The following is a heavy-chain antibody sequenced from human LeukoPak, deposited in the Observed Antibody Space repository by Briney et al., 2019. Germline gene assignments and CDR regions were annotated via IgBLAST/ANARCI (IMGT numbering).Heavy chain of an antibody. CDR2: ISTVSTYT. D-gene: IGHD6-25*01. CDR3: ARDGSGFYLYNYMDV. Sequence: GGSLRLSCAASGFTFSSYSMNWVRQAPGKGLEWFASISTVSTYTFYADSVKGRFSISRDNVRNLLYLQMSSLGAEDTAVYYCARDGSGFYLYNYMDVWGKGTTVTVSS. CDR1: GFTFSSYS. J-gene: IGHJ6*03. V-gene: IGHV3-21*06.